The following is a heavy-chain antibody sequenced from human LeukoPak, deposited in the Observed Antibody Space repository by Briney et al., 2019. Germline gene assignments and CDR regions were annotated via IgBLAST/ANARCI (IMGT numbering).Heavy chain of an antibody. Sequence: ASVKVSCKASGYTFTSYFMHWVRQAPGQGLEWMGIINPVTGATTYAQKFQGRVTMTRDTSTSTVYMELSSLRSEDTAMYYCARRHAGQWLDYFDYWGQGTLVTVSS. CDR2: INPVTGAT. V-gene: IGHV1-46*01. CDR3: ARRHAGQWLDYFDY. CDR1: GYTFTSYF. J-gene: IGHJ4*02. D-gene: IGHD6-19*01.